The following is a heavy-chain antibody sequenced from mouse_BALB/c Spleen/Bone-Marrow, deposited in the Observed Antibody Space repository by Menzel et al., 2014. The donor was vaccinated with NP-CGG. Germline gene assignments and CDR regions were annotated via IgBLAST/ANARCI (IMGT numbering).Heavy chain of an antibody. CDR2: INPDSNTI. CDR1: GFDFSSYW. J-gene: IGHJ3*01. CDR3: ARMGHYGWFAY. D-gene: IGHD1-1*01. V-gene: IGHV4-1*02. Sequence: EVKLLESGGGLVQPGGSLKLSCAASGFDFSSYWMSWVRQAPGKGLEWIGEINPDSNTINYTPSPKDKFIISRDNAKNTLYLQMSKVRSEDTALYYCARMGHYGWFAYWGQGTLVTVSA.